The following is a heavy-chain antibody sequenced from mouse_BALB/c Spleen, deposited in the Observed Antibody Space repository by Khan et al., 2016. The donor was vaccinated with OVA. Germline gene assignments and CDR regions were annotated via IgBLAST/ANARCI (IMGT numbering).Heavy chain of an antibody. CDR2: ISSGSSTI. J-gene: IGHJ2*01. D-gene: IGHD4-1*01. CDR1: GFTFSSFG. CDR3: ARGMGPPFDY. V-gene: IGHV5-17*02. Sequence: LVESGGGLVQPGGSRKLSCAVSGFTFSSFGMHWVRQAPEKGLEWVAYISSGSSTIYYADTVKGRFTLSRDNPKNTLFLQMTGLRSEDTAMYYCARGMGPPFDYWGQGTTLTVAS.